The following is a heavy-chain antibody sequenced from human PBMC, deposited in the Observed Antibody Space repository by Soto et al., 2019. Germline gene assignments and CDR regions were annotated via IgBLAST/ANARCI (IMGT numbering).Heavy chain of an antibody. V-gene: IGHV4-39*01. Sequence: SETLSLTCTVSGGSISSSSYYWGWIRQPPGKGLEWIGSIYYSGSTYYNPSLKSRVTISVDTSKNQFSLKLSSVTAADTAVYYRARIGGTMVRGVISGGAFDIWDQGTMVTVS. CDR3: ARIGGTMVRGVISGGAFDI. CDR2: IYYSGST. CDR1: GGSISSSSYY. D-gene: IGHD3-10*01. J-gene: IGHJ3*02.